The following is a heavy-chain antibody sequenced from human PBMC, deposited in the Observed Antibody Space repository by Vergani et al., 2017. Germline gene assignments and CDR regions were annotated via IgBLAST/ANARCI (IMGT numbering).Heavy chain of an antibody. D-gene: IGHD3-10*01. J-gene: IGHJ6*02. CDR3: AREGMVRGVIITPYGMDV. CDR1: GYTFTGYY. V-gene: IGHV1-2*02. Sequence: QVQLVQSGAEVKKPGASVKVSCKASGYTFTGYYMHWVRQAPAQGLEWMGWINPNSGGTNYAQKFQGRVTMTRDTSISTAYMELSRLRSDDTAVYYCAREGMVRGVIITPYGMDVWGQGTTVTVSS. CDR2: INPNSGGT.